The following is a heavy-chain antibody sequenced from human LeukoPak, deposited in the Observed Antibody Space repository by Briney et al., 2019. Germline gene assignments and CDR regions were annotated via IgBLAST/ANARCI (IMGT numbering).Heavy chain of an antibody. CDR1: GFTFSSYG. CDR2: ISYDGSNK. V-gene: IGHV3-30*18. D-gene: IGHD6-19*01. Sequence: GGSLRLSCAASGFTFSSYGMHWVRQVPGKGLEWVAVISYDGSNKYYADSVKGRFTITRDNSKNTMYLQMNSLRAEDTAVYYCAKGARYSSGWSSFYFDYWGQGTLVTVSS. J-gene: IGHJ4*02. CDR3: AKGARYSSGWSSFYFDY.